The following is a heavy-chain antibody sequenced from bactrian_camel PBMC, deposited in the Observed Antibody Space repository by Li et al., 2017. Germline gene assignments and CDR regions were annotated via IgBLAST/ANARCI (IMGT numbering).Heavy chain of an antibody. CDR2: IVTLGGTT. CDR1: GRLDGTNC. V-gene: IGHV3S54*01. CDR3: AAGWSYGVGTLLRRHYDY. Sequence: VQLVESGGGSVQAGGSLRLSCEVSGRLDGTNCIGWFRQYPGKEREGVAAIVTLGGTTYYDDSVKGRFTISQDNAKKTTYLQMDQLKTEDTAIYYCAAGWSYGVGTLLRRHYDYWGQGTQVTVS. D-gene: IGHD5*01. J-gene: IGHJ4*01.